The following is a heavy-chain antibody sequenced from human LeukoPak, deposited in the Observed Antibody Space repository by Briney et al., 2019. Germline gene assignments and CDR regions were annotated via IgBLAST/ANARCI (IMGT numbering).Heavy chain of an antibody. J-gene: IGHJ5*02. Sequence: ETLSLTCTVSGGSISSYYWSWVRQAPGKGLEWVSAISGSGGSTYYADSVKGRFTISRDNSKNTLYLQMNSLRAEDTVVYYCAKRPRGPYSSGWYGALWFDPWGQGTLVTVSS. CDR1: GGSISSYY. CDR2: ISGSGGST. V-gene: IGHV3-23*01. CDR3: AKRPRGPYSSGWYGALWFDP. D-gene: IGHD6-19*01.